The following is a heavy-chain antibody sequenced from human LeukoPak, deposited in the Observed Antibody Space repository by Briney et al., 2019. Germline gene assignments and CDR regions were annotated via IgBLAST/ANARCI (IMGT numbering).Heavy chain of an antibody. CDR1: GYSISSGYY. D-gene: IGHD6-6*01. CDR2: IYHSGSI. CDR3: ARARVGSSLALDY. J-gene: IGHJ4*02. Sequence: PETLSLTCTVSGYSISSGYYWGWIRQTPGKGLEGIGSIYHSGSIYYNPSLKSRVTISVDTSKNQFSLKLSSVTAADTAVYYCARARVGSSLALDYWGQGTLVTVSS. V-gene: IGHV4-38-2*02.